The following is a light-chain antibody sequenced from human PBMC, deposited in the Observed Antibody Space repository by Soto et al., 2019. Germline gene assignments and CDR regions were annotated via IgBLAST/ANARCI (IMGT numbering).Light chain of an antibody. J-gene: IGLJ3*02. CDR1: SSDIGGYDY. CDR2: VVN. Sequence: QSALTQHASVSGSPGQSITISCTGTSSDIGGYDYVSWYQQHPGKAPKLMIYVVNSRPSGVSDRFSGSKSCNTASMTISGLQAEDEADYYCCSYTSSSTLVVFGGGTKLTFL. CDR3: CSYTSSSTLVV. V-gene: IGLV2-14*01.